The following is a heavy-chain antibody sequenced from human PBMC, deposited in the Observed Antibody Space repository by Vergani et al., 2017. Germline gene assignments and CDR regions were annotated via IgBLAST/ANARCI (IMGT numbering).Heavy chain of an antibody. CDR1: GYSFTSYW. CDR3: ARSLGGYYYGSVSYYKSWSDP. CDR2: IYPGDSDT. J-gene: IGHJ5*02. V-gene: IGHV5-51*01. D-gene: IGHD3-10*01. Sequence: EVQLVQSGAEVKKPGESLKISCKGSGYSFTSYWIGWVRQLPGKGLEWMGIIYPGDSDTRYSPSFQGQVTISADKSISTAYLQWSSLKASDTAMYYCARSLGGYYYGSVSYYKSWSDPWGQGTLVTVSS.